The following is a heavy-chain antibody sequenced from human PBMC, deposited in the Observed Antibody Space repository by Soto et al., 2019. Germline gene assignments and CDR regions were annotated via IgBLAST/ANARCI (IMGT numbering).Heavy chain of an antibody. Sequence: ASVKVSCKASGYTFTSYAMHWVRQAPGQRLEWMGWINAGNGNTKYSQKFQGRVTITRDTSASTAYVELSSLRSEDTAVYYCARDLDFWSGYYPGDYWGQGTLVTVSS. D-gene: IGHD3-3*01. J-gene: IGHJ4*02. CDR3: ARDLDFWSGYYPGDY. CDR2: INAGNGNT. V-gene: IGHV1-3*01. CDR1: GYTFTSYA.